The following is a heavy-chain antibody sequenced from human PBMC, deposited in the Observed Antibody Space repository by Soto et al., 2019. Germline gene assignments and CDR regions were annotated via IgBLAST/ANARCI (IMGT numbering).Heavy chain of an antibody. D-gene: IGHD3-16*01. CDR3: ARSPLGYDYVRQTWREVGDSFDI. J-gene: IGHJ3*02. V-gene: IGHV4-34*12. Sequence: PSETLSLTCAIYGAPLGGFHWTWLRQAPGKGLEWIGELIHGGSTNYNPSLKGRVSFSLDTSKNQFSLHLMSVTAADTAVYYCARSPLGYDYVRQTWREVGDSFDIWGRGTLVTVS. CDR1: GAPLGGFH. CDR2: LIHGGST.